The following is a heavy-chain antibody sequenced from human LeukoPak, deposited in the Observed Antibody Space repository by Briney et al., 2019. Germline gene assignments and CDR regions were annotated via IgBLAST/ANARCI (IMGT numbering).Heavy chain of an antibody. CDR1: GFTFDDYG. D-gene: IGHD2-15*01. J-gene: IGHJ4*02. V-gene: IGHV3-20*01. Sequence: GGSLTLSCAASGFTFDDYGMNWVRQAPGKGLEWVSGIYWNGGSIVYGDSVKGRFTISRDNAKSSLYLHMNSLRAEDTALYISAREYCSGGSCSYSDYGGEGAPVTVSS. CDR3: AREYCSGGSCSYSDY. CDR2: IYWNGGSI.